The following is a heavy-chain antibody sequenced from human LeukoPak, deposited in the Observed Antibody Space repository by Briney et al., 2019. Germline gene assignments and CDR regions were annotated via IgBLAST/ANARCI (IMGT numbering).Heavy chain of an antibody. Sequence: GSLRLSCAASAFTFSIYAMSWVRQAPGKGLEWVSTISGSGDSTYYADSGKVPFTISRDNAKNTMDLQINSMRAEETAVYYCALQRSLWQQLLDYWGQGTLVTVS. CDR1: AFTFSIYA. CDR2: ISGSGDST. CDR3: ALQRSLWQQLLDY. V-gene: IGHV3-23*01. J-gene: IGHJ4*02. D-gene: IGHD6-13*01.